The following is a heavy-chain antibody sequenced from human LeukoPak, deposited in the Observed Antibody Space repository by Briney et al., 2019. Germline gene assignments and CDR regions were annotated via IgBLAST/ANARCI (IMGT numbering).Heavy chain of an antibody. CDR1: GGSFSGYY. CDR2: INHSGST. CDR3: ARSPIVVVPAAMHAFDI. V-gene: IGHV4-34*01. Sequence: NPSETLSLTCAVYGGSFSGYYWSWIRQPPGKGLEWIGEINHSGSTNYNPSLKSRVTISVDTSKNQFSLKLSSVTAADTAVYYCARSPIVVVPAAMHAFDIWGQGTMVTVSS. J-gene: IGHJ3*02. D-gene: IGHD2-2*01.